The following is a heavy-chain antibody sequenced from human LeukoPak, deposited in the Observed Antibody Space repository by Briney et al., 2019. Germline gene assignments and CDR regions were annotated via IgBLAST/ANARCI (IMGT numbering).Heavy chain of an antibody. V-gene: IGHV4-34*01. CDR3: ARGQQYYDFRSGHDWFDP. D-gene: IGHD3-3*01. J-gene: IGHJ5*02. CDR1: GGSFSGYY. CDR2: INHSGST. Sequence: PSETLSLTCAVYGGSFSGYYWSWIRQPPGKGLEWIGEINHSGSTNYNPSLKSRVTISVDTSKNQFSLKLSSVTAADTAVYYCARGQQYYDFRSGHDWFDPWGQGTLVTASS.